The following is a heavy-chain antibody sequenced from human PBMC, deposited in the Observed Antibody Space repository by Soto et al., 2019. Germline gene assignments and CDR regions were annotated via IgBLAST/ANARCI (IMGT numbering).Heavy chain of an antibody. CDR3: ARLVGATTDFDY. V-gene: IGHV1-69*13. CDR2: IIPIFGTA. J-gene: IGHJ4*02. Sequence: ASVKVSCKASGGTFSSYAISWVRQAPGQGLEWMGGIIPIFGTANYAQKFQGRVTITADESTSTAYMELSSLRSEDTAVYYCARLVGATTDFDYWGQGTLVTVSS. D-gene: IGHD1-26*01. CDR1: GGTFSSYA.